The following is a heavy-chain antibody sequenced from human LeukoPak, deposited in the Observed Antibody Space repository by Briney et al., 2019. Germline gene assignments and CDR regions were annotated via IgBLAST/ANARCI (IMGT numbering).Heavy chain of an antibody. Sequence: GGSLRLSCAASGFIFTNYAMTWVRQAPGKGLEWVSGISANGGTTYYADSVKGRFTISRDKSKSTLYLQMNSLRVADTAVYYCGKDPNGDYVGGSDFWGQGTMVTVSS. V-gene: IGHV3-23*01. CDR2: ISANGGTT. J-gene: IGHJ3*01. CDR3: GKDPNGDYVGGSDF. CDR1: GFIFTNYA. D-gene: IGHD3-16*01.